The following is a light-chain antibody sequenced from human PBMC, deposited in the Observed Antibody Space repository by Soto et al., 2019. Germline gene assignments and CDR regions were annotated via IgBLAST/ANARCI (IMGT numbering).Light chain of an antibody. V-gene: IGKV3-11*01. CDR1: QSVSSY. J-gene: IGKJ1*01. CDR3: LQRSSWPT. Sequence: EMVLPRWRATVPLCVWERASLSVRASQSVSSYLAWYLHRPGQAPRLLIYDASSRATGIPARFSVCGSGTDFTLTISSREPEEFAVYNGLQRSSWPTFGPGTKVDIK. CDR2: DAS.